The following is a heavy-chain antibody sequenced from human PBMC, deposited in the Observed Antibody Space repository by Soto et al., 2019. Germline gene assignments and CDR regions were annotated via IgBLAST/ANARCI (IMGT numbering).Heavy chain of an antibody. CDR1: GGSISSGGYS. CDR3: ARGGDGYNSEYFQH. D-gene: IGHD5-12*01. Sequence: QLQLQESGSGLVKPSQTLSLTCAVSGGSISSGGYSWSWIRQPPGKGLEWTGYIYHSGSTYYNPSLKSRVTISVDRSKNQFSLKLSSVTAADTAVYYCARGGDGYNSEYFQHWGQGTLVTVSS. V-gene: IGHV4-30-2*01. J-gene: IGHJ1*01. CDR2: IYHSGST.